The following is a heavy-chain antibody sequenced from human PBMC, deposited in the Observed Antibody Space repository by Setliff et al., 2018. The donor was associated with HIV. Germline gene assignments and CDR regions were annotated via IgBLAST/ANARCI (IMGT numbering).Heavy chain of an antibody. Sequence: SETLSLTCAVSGSSISRGYYWGWIRQPPGKGLEWIGEIIHSGSTNYNPSLKSRVTISVDTSKNQFSLKLSSVTAADTAVYYCARRSGFFLDYWGQGTLVTVSS. J-gene: IGHJ4*02. CDR1: GSSISRGYY. D-gene: IGHD3-3*01. V-gene: IGHV4-34*12. CDR3: ARRSGFFLDY. CDR2: IIHSGST.